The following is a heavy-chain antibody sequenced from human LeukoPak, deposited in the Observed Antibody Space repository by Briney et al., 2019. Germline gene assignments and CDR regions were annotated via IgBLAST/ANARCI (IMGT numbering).Heavy chain of an antibody. CDR3: ARAARQGFTMIVVPFFYFDL. CDR1: GGSISSGASD. CDR2: INHSGST. D-gene: IGHD3-22*01. J-gene: IGHJ2*01. Sequence: PSETLSLTCTVSGGSISSGASDWGWIRQHSKRGLEWVGYINHSGSTYYNPSLGSRVTMSVDTCKNQFSLKLSSVTAADSAVYYCARAARQGFTMIVVPFFYFDLWGRGTLVTVSS. V-gene: IGHV4-31*03.